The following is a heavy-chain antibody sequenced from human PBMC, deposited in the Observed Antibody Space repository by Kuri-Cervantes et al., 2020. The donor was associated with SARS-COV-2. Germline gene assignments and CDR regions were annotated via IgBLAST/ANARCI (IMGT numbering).Heavy chain of an antibody. D-gene: IGHD3-3*01. CDR2: ISWNSGSI. J-gene: IGHJ6*02. CDR1: GFTFDDYA. Sequence: GGSLRLSCAASGFTFDDYAMHWVRQAPGKGLEWVSGISWNSGSIGYADSVKGRFTISRDNAKNSLYLQMNSLRAEDTALYYCARAGFLDHPDHYYGMDVWGQGTTVTVSS. CDR3: ARAGFLDHPDHYYGMDV. V-gene: IGHV3-9*01.